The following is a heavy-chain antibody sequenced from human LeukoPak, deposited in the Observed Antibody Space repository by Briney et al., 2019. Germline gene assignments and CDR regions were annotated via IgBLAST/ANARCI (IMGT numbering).Heavy chain of an antibody. V-gene: IGHV4-34*01. CDR2: INHSGST. J-gene: IGHJ2*01. CDR1: GGSFSGYY. Sequence: SETLSLTCAVYGGSFSGYYWGWIRQPPGKGLEWIGEINHSGSTNYNPSLKSRVTISVDTSKNQFSLKLSSVTAADTAVYYCARGRRSKVGQPKGYWYFDLWGRGTLVTVSS. CDR3: ARGRRSKVGQPKGYWYFDL. D-gene: IGHD3-16*01.